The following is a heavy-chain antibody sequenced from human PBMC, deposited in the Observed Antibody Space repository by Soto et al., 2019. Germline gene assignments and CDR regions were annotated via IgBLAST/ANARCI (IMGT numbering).Heavy chain of an antibody. CDR1: GGSISSYY. CDR3: ARGGISPYCSSTSCYEYYYYYGMTS. J-gene: IGHJ6*02. V-gene: IGHV4-59*01. D-gene: IGHD2-2*01. CDR2: IYYSGST. Sequence: SETLSLTCTVSGGSISSYYWSWIRQPPGKGLEWIGYIYYSGSTNYNPSLKSRVTISVDTSKNQFSLKLSSVTAADTAVYYCARGGISPYCSSTSCYEYYYYYGMTSGAKGPRSPSP.